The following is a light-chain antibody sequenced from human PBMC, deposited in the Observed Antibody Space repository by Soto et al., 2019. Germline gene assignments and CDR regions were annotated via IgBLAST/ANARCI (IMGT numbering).Light chain of an antibody. CDR3: CSYAGSSTFYV. CDR2: EVS. V-gene: IGLV2-23*02. CDR1: SSDVGSYNL. Sequence: QSALTQPASGSGSPGQSITISCTGTSSDVGSYNLVSWYQQHPGKAPKLMMYEVSQRPSGVSNRFSGSKSGNTASLTISGLQAEDEADYYCCSYAGSSTFYVFGTGTKVTVL. J-gene: IGLJ1*01.